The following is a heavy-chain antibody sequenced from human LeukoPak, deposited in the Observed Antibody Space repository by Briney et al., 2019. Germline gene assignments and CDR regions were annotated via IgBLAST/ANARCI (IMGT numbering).Heavy chain of an antibody. V-gene: IGHV4-34*01. D-gene: IGHD5-12*01. CDR3: ARSTVATNRYFDY. CDR1: GGSFSGYY. Sequence: SETLSLTCAVYGGSFSGYYWSWIRQPPGKGLEWIGEINHSGSTNYNPSLKSRVTISVDMSKNQFSLKLSSVTAADTAVYYCARSTVATNRYFDYWGQGTLVTVSS. CDR2: INHSGST. J-gene: IGHJ4*02.